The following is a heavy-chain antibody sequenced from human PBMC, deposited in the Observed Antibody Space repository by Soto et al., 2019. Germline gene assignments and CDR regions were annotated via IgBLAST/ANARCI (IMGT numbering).Heavy chain of an antibody. D-gene: IGHD6-19*01. V-gene: IGHV1-69*13. CDR3: AGEVHSSGWYGEYFQH. CDR1: GGTFSSYA. CDR2: IIPIFGTA. J-gene: IGHJ1*01. Sequence: SVKVSCKASGGTFSSYAISWVRQAPGQGLEWMGGIIPIFGTANYAQKFQGRVTITADESTSTAYMELSSLRSEDTAVYYCAGEVHSSGWYGEYFQHWGQGTLVTVSS.